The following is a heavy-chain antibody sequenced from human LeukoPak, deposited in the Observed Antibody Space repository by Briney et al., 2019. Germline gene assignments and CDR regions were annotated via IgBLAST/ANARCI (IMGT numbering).Heavy chain of an antibody. V-gene: IGHV4-4*07. CDR1: GGSISSSY. CDR2: ISTSGST. J-gene: IGHJ5*02. Sequence: SETLSLTCTISGGSISSSYWSWIRQPVGEGLEWIGRISTSGSTNYNPSLKSRVTVSVDTSKKQLSLKLTSVTAADTAVYYCARDVSWFDAWGQGTLVTVSS. CDR3: ARDVSWFDA.